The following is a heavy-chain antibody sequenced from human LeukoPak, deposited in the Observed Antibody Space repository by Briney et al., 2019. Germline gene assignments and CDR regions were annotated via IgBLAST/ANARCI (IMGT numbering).Heavy chain of an antibody. CDR3: AGDPSLSSSGDY. CDR1: VYTFTSYG. J-gene: IGHJ4*02. CDR2: ISAYNGNT. D-gene: IGHD6-6*01. V-gene: IGHV1-18*04. Sequence: ASVKVSCKASVYTFTSYGISWVRQAPGQGLEWMGWISAYNGNTNYAQKLQGRVTMTTDTSTSTAYMELRSLRSDDTAVYYCAGDPSLSSSGDYGGQGTLVTVSS.